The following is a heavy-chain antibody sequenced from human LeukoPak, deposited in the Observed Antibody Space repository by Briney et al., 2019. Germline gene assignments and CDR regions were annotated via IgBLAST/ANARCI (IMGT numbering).Heavy chain of an antibody. Sequence: GGSLRLSCAASGFTFSDYWMHWVRQAPGKGLVWFSHINNDGSNATYADSVKGRLTVSRDNAESTVTLQLTRTRVEDTALYYCLRGAAWSGSVTPSVDVCGKGTTVTVSS. D-gene: IGHD3-3*01. CDR2: INNDGSNA. V-gene: IGHV3-74*01. CDR3: LRGAAWSGSVTPSVDV. CDR1: GFTFSDYW. J-gene: IGHJ6*04.